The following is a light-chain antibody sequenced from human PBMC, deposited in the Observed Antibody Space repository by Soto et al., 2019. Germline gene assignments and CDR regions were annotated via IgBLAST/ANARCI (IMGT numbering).Light chain of an antibody. CDR3: RSYASSLHVV. V-gene: IGLV1-40*01. CDR2: GTS. J-gene: IGLJ2*01. CDR1: SSNIGAGYD. Sequence: QSVLTQPPSVSGAPGQRVTISCTGSSSNIGAGYDVHWYQQLPGTAPKLLIYGTSNRPSGVPDRFSGSKSGTPASLAITGLQAEDEADYYCRSYASSLHVVFGGGTKVTVL.